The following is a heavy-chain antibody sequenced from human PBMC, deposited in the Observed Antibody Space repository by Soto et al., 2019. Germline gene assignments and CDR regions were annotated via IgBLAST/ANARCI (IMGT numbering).Heavy chain of an antibody. Sequence: EVQLVESGGVVVQPGGSLRLSCAASGFTFDDYVMHWVRQAPGKGLDWISLISWVGGYTYYADSVRGRFTISRDNSKNSLYLQMNSLKTEDTALYYCAKDTAPHDYYYGMDVWGQGTTVTVSS. V-gene: IGHV3-43*01. CDR2: ISWVGGYT. J-gene: IGHJ6*02. CDR3: AKDTAPHDYYYGMDV. CDR1: GFTFDDYV.